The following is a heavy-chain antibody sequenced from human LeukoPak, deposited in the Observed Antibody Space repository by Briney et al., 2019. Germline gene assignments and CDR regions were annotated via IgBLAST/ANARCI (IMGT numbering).Heavy chain of an antibody. CDR2: IKEDGSQT. CDR3: ARAAEFRADFGY. Sequence: TGGSLRLSCAASGFTFSSYAMSWVRQAPGKGLEWVANIKEDGSQTPYVDSVKGRFTISRDNAKNSVYLQMNSLRAEDTAIYYCARAAEFRADFGYWGQGTLVTVSS. V-gene: IGHV3-7*03. CDR1: GFTFSSYA. D-gene: IGHD3-10*01. J-gene: IGHJ4*02.